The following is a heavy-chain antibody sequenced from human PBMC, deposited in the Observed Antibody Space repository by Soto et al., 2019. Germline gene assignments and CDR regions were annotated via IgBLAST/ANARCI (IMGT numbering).Heavy chain of an antibody. CDR1: GGAFGMYP. J-gene: IGHJ6*02. CDR3: ARATVSGGSGNYYYHGMDV. V-gene: IGHV1-69*13. D-gene: IGHD2-15*01. CDR2: IIPIFGTA. Sequence: SVQCPWKASGGAFGMYPISWVLQARGQGLDWMGGIIPIFGTANYAQKFQGRVTITADESTSTAYMELSSLRSEDTAVYYCARATVSGGSGNYYYHGMDVWGQGTTVTVSS.